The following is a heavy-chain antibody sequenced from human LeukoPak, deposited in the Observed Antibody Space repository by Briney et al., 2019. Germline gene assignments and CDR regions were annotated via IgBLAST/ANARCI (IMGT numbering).Heavy chain of an antibody. D-gene: IGHD3-3*01. V-gene: IGHV3-74*01. CDR3: ARGTVFWRGVDY. J-gene: IGHJ4*02. CDR1: GFTFSSHW. Sequence: GGSLRLSCAASGFTFSSHWMHWVRQVPGKRLVWVSRMNSDGSITSYADSVKGRFTISRDNAKNMLYLQMNSLRAEDTAVYYCARGTVFWRGVDYWGQGTLVTVSS. CDR2: MNSDGSIT.